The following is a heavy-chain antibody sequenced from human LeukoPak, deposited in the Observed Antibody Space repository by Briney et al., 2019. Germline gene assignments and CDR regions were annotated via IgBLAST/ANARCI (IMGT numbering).Heavy chain of an antibody. Sequence: SETLSLTCAVYGGSFSGYYWSWIRQPPGKGLEWMGEINHSGSTNYNPSLKSRVTISVDTSKNQFSLKLSSVTAADTAVYYCARGRAGGYDSSGYYHLAGYFQHWGQGTLVTDSS. J-gene: IGHJ1*01. CDR2: INHSGST. D-gene: IGHD3-22*01. V-gene: IGHV4-34*01. CDR1: GGSFSGYY. CDR3: ARGRAGGYDSSGYYHLAGYFQH.